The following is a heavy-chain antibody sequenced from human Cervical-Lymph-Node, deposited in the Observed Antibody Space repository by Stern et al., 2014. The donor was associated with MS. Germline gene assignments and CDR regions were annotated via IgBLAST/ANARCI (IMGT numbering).Heavy chain of an antibody. J-gene: IGHJ4*02. CDR1: GYTFTGYY. D-gene: IGHD2-2*01. V-gene: IGHV1-46*01. CDR3: ARAGSSNSNYFDY. Sequence: MQLVESGAEVKKPGASVKVSCKASGYTFTGYYMYWGRQAPGQGLEWMGIINPTGCSTTYAQTFQGRVTMTADTSTSTVYMDLSSLTSEDSAIYYCARAGSSNSNYFDYWGQGTLVTVSS. CDR2: INPTGCST.